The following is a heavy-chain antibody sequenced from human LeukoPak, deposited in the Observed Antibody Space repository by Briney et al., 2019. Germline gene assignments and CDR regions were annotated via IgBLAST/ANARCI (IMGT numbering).Heavy chain of an antibody. Sequence: SETLSLTCSVSGGSISSGYYYWTWIRQHPGTGLEWIGYIYSSGSTHYNPSFKSRSTISVDTSKNQFSLKLTSVTAADTAVYFCTYGDFKNWFDPWGQGILVTVSS. V-gene: IGHV4-31*02. J-gene: IGHJ5*02. D-gene: IGHD4-17*01. CDR1: GGSISSGYYY. CDR3: TYGDFKNWFDP. CDR2: IYSSGST.